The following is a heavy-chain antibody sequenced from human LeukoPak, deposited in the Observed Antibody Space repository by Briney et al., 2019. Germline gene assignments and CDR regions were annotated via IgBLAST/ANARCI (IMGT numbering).Heavy chain of an antibody. CDR3: ARDNLAPHYYGSGNLYYYYGMNV. CDR1: GGSFSGYY. CDR2: INHSGST. J-gene: IGHJ6*02. D-gene: IGHD3-10*01. Sequence: SETLSLTCAVYGGSFSGYYWSWIRQPPGKGLEWIGEINHSGSTNYNPSIKSRVTISVDTSKNQFSLNLTSVTAADTAVYYCARDNLAPHYYGSGNLYYYYGMNVWGQGTTVTVSS. V-gene: IGHV4-34*01.